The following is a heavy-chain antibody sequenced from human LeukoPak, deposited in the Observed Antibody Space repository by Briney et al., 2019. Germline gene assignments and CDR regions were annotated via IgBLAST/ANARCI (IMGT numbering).Heavy chain of an antibody. CDR3: ARDKGQYGSGTRGFTWFAP. J-gene: IGHJ5*02. D-gene: IGHD3-10*01. CDR1: GDSISSSRSY. V-gene: IGHV4-39*07. CDR2: HYSRGSN. Sequence: SETLSLTCTVSGDSISSSRSYWGWIRQSPGKGLEWNGSHYSRGSNYYNPYLKIQVIVSSDMSKSQCSRMLSCVTAADTAVYYCARDKGQYGSGTRGFTWFAPWGQGTLVTVSS.